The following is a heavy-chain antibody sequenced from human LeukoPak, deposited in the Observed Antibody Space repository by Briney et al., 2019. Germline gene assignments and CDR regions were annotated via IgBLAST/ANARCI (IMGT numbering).Heavy chain of an antibody. Sequence: GGSLRLSCSASGFTFSSYSMNWVRQAPGKGLGWVSYISSSSTTIYYADSVKGRFTISRDNAKNSLYQQMNSLRVADTAVYYCARGPYKDFWSGYSDYWGQGTLVTVSS. CDR3: ARGPYKDFWSGYSDY. CDR2: ISSSSTTI. V-gene: IGHV3-48*01. CDR1: GFTFSSYS. D-gene: IGHD3-3*01. J-gene: IGHJ4*02.